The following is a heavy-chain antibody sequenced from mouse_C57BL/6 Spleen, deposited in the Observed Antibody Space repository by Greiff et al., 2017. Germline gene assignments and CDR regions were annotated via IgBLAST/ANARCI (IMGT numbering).Heavy chain of an antibody. CDR1: GYTFTSYW. V-gene: IGHV1-69*01. Sequence: QVQLQQPGAELVMPGASVKLSCKASGYTFTSYWMHWVKQRPGQGLEWIGEIDPSDSYTNYNQKFKGNSTLTVDKSSSTAYMQLSSLTSEDSAVYYCARYYYGSSYYFEYWGKGTTLTVAS. CDR3: ARYYYGSSYYFEY. CDR2: IDPSDSYT. D-gene: IGHD1-1*01. J-gene: IGHJ2*01.